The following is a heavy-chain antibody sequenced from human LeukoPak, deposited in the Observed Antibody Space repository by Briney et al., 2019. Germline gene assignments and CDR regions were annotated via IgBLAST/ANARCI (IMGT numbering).Heavy chain of an antibody. J-gene: IGHJ6*03. CDR3: ARVLRSSGSYYDYYYYMDV. CDR2: INHSGST. Sequence: SETLSLTCAVSGGSFSGYCWNWIRQPPGKGLEWIGEINHSGSTNYNPSLRSRVTISVDTSQKQFSLKLSSVTAADTAVYYCARVLRSSGSYYDYYYYMDVWGKGTTVTVSS. V-gene: IGHV4-34*01. D-gene: IGHD3-10*01. CDR1: GGSFSGYC.